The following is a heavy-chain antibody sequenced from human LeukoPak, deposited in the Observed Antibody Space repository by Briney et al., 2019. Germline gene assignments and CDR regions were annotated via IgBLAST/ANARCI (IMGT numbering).Heavy chain of an antibody. CDR1: GYTFTSYG. CDR2: TSAYNGNT. V-gene: IGHV1-18*01. D-gene: IGHD6-6*01. Sequence: EASVKVSCKASGYTFTSYGISWVRQAPGQGLEWMGWTSAYNGNTNNAKKLQGRVTMTTDTSTSTAYMELRSLRSDDTAVYYCARDPASRIAARPPFDYWGQGTLVTVSS. CDR3: ARDPASRIAARPPFDY. J-gene: IGHJ4*02.